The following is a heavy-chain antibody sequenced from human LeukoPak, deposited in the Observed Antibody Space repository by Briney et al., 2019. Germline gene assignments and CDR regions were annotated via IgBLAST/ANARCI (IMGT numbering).Heavy chain of an antibody. CDR3: ARDSGPYDIVYYFDY. V-gene: IGHV3-30-3*01. J-gene: IGHJ4*02. D-gene: IGHD5-12*01. Sequence: PGGSLRLSCAASGFTFSSYAMHWVRQAPGKGLEWVAVISYDGSNKYYADSVKGRFTISRDNSKNTLYLQMNSLRAEDTAVYYCARDSGPYDIVYYFDYWGQGTLVTVSS. CDR2: ISYDGSNK. CDR1: GFTFSSYA.